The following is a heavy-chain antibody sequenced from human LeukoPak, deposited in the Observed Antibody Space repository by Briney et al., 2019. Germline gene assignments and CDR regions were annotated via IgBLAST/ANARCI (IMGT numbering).Heavy chain of an antibody. CDR2: IYPGDSDP. D-gene: IGHD6-13*01. J-gene: IGHJ4*02. Sequence: GESLKISCKGSGYIFTTYWIGWVRQMPGKGLEWMGIIYPGDSDPRYSPSFQGPVTISADKSISTASLQWSSLKASDSAMYYCVRHGLGSSWFGFDYWGQGTLLTVSS. CDR1: GYIFTTYW. CDR3: VRHGLGSSWFGFDY. V-gene: IGHV5-51*01.